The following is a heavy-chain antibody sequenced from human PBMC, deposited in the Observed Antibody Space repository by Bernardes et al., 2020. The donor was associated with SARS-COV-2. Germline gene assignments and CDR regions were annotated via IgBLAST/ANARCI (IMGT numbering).Heavy chain of an antibody. CDR3: AKDDATHDFWSGGFDNYYPMDA. V-gene: IGHV3-23*01. Sequence: GGSLRLSCSASGLTFSLYAMGWVRQAPGRGLQWISSIVGSGETAFYADSVKGRFTISRDNSNNNLFLQMSGLTADDTAVYFCAKDDATHDFWSGGFDNYYPMDAWGQGTAVTVSS. D-gene: IGHD3-3*01. CDR1: GLTFSLYA. J-gene: IGHJ6*02. CDR2: IVGSGETA.